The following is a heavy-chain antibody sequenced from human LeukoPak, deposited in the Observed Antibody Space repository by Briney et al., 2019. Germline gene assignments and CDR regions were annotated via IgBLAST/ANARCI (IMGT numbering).Heavy chain of an antibody. D-gene: IGHD2-21*02. J-gene: IGHJ4*02. Sequence: SETLSLTCTVSGGSISSGDYYWSWIRQPPGKGLEWIGYIYYSGSTYYNPSLKSRVTISVDTSKNQFSLKLSSVTAADTAVYYCASGYVAYCGGDCYSIDYWGQGTLVTVSS. CDR2: IYYSGST. CDR1: GGSISSGDYY. V-gene: IGHV4-30-4*01. CDR3: ASGYVAYCGGDCYSIDY.